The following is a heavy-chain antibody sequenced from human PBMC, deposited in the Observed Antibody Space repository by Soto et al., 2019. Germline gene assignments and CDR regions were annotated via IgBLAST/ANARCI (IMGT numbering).Heavy chain of an antibody. D-gene: IGHD3-10*01. CDR3: ARDRNVMVPGSYVYYDMDV. Sequence: PGGSLRLSCGASGFIFSDYAIHWVRQAPGKGLEWVAVMWFDGSDEYYADSVKGRFTISRDNAKSTLYLQMNSLRAEDTAVYYCARDRNVMVPGSYVYYDMDVWGQGTTVTVS. CDR1: GFIFSDYA. J-gene: IGHJ6*02. CDR2: MWFDGSDE. V-gene: IGHV3-33*01.